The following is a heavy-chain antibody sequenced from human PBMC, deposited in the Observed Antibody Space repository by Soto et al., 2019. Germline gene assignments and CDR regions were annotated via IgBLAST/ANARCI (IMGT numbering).Heavy chain of an antibody. J-gene: IGHJ5*02. D-gene: IGHD2-8*01. V-gene: IGHV4-4*02. CDR2: IYHSGST. CDR3: ARAGPGFCTNGVCWFDP. CDR1: GGSISSSNW. Sequence: SDTLSLTWAVSGGSISSSNWWSWVRQPPGKGLEWIGEIYHSGSTNYNPSLKSRVTISIDRSKNQFSLNLSSVTAADTAVYYCARAGPGFCTNGVCWFDPWGQGTLVTVSS.